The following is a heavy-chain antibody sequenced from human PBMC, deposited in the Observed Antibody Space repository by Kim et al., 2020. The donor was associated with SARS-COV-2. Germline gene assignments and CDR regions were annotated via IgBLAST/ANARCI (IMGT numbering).Heavy chain of an antibody. V-gene: IGHV7-4-1*02. J-gene: IGHJ4*02. CDR2: ISTKTGNP. D-gene: IGHD6-19*01. Sequence: ASVKVSCKTSGYTFTRYPMNWVRQAPGQGLEWMGWISTKTGNPTYAQGFTGRFVFSVDTSVSTAYLQINSLKAEDTAVYYCASLVAGAFDSWGQGTLVTV. CDR3: ASLVAGAFDS. CDR1: GYTFTRYP.